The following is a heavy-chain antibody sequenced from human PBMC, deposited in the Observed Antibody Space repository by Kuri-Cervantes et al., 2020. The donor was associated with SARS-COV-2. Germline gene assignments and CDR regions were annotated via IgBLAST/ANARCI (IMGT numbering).Heavy chain of an antibody. CDR2: IYYSGST. V-gene: IGHV4-39*01. CDR1: GGSISSGDYY. D-gene: IGHD2-8*01. Sequence: ESLKISCTVSGGSISSGDYYWSWIRQPPGKGLEWIGYIYYSGSTYYNPSLKSRVTISVDTSKNQFSLKLSSVTAADTAVYYCARQGPTRRTYYFDYWGQGTLVTVSS. J-gene: IGHJ4*02. CDR3: ARQGPTRRTYYFDY.